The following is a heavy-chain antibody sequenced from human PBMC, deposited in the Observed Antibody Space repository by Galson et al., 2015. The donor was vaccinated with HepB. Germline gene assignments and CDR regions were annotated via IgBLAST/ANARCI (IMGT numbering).Heavy chain of an antibody. CDR3: ARVGYCSGGSCSERPMDV. Sequence: FLRLSCEASGFTFSSYSMNWVRQAPGKGLEWVSSISSSSSYIYYADSVKGRFTISRDNAKNSLYLQMNSLRAEDTAVYYCARVGYCSGGSCSERPMDVWGQGTTVTVSS. V-gene: IGHV3-21*01. CDR1: GFTFSSYS. D-gene: IGHD2-15*01. CDR2: ISSSSSYI. J-gene: IGHJ6*02.